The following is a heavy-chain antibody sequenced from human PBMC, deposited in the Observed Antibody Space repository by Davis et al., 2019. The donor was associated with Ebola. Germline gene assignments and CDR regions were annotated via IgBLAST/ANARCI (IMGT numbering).Heavy chain of an antibody. CDR2: IYHSGST. D-gene: IGHD3-3*01. V-gene: IGHV4-34*01. CDR1: GGSFSGYY. J-gene: IGHJ4*02. CDR3: ARGRFLEWAIDY. Sequence: MPGGSLRLSCAVYGGSFSGYYWSWIRQPPGKGLEWIGEIYHSGSTNYNPSLKSRVTISVDKSKNQFSLKLSSVTAADTAVYYCARGRFLEWAIDYWGQGTLVTVSS.